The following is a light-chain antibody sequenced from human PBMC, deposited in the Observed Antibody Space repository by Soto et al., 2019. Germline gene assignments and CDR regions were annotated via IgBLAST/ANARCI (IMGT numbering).Light chain of an antibody. CDR2: GAS. CDR3: QQYSDLPMT. CDR1: QGVSRK. Sequence: DIGSAQSPATLSVAPGERVTFSCRASQGVSRKLAWYQHKPGQAPRLLISGASTGATGIPDRFSGSASGTDFTLTISRLEPEDFAVYFCQQYSDLPMTFGQGTRLEIK. J-gene: IGKJ5*01. V-gene: IGKV3-15*01.